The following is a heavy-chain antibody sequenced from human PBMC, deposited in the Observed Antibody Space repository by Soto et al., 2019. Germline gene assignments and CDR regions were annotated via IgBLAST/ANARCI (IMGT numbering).Heavy chain of an antibody. Sequence: QVHLVQSGAEVKKPGASVKVSCKGSGYAFTTYGITWVRQAPGQGLEWMGWISAHNGKTNYALQLQSQATVISDTATSTAYMQLRRLASDVPAVYYCARGRYGHYWGQGALVTVSS. D-gene: IGHD1-1*01. J-gene: IGHJ4*02. CDR2: ISAHNGKT. V-gene: IGHV1-18*01. CDR1: GYAFTTYG. CDR3: ARGRYGHY.